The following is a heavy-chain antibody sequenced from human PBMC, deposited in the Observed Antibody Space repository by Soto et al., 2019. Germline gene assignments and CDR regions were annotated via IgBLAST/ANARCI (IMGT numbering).Heavy chain of an antibody. J-gene: IGHJ4*02. CDR1: GFTFSSYG. D-gene: IGHD6-19*01. V-gene: IGHV3-30*03. CDR2: ISYDGSNK. CDR3: LAVADNFDY. Sequence: QVQLVESGGGVVQPGRSLRLSCAASGFTFSSYGMHWVRQAPGKGLEWVAVISYDGSNKYYADSVKGRFTISRDNSKNTLDLQMNSLRAEDTAVYYCLAVADNFDYWGQGTLVTVSS.